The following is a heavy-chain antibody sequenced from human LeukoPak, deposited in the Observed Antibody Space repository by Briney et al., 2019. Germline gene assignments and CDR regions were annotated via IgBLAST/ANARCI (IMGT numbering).Heavy chain of an antibody. J-gene: IGHJ5*02. CDR2: INHSGST. V-gene: IGHV4-34*01. CDR3: ARARIAVTGTGVNLDWFDP. CDR1: GGSFSGYY. D-gene: IGHD6-19*01. Sequence: SETLSLTCAVYGGSFSGYYWSWIRQPPGKGLGWIGEINHSGSTNYNPSLKSRVTISVDTSKNQFSLKLSSVTAADTAVYYCARARIAVTGTGVNLDWFDPWGQGTLVTVSS.